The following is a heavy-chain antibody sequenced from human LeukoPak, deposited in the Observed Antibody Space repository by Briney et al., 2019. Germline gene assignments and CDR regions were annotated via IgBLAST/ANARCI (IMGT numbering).Heavy chain of an antibody. CDR1: GYTFTSYG. J-gene: IGHJ4*02. CDR2: ISAYNGNT. CDR3: ARVTPYYDFWSGYQGVLDY. D-gene: IGHD3-3*01. Sequence: ASVKVSCKASGYTFTSYGISWVRQAPGQGLEWMGWISAYNGNTNYAQKLQGRVTMTTDTSTSTAYMELRSLRSDDTAVYYCARVTPYYDFWSGYQGVLDYWGKGTLVTVSS. V-gene: IGHV1-18*01.